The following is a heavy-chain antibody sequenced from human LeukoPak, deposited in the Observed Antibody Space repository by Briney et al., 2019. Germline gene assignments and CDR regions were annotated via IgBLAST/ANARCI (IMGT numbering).Heavy chain of an antibody. CDR2: IIPTLGIA. CDR1: GGTFSSYA. CDR3: ARAVGNYGDYPIDY. V-gene: IGHV1-69*04. J-gene: IGHJ4*02. Sequence: GASVKVSCKASGGTFSSYAISWVRQAPGQGLEWMGRIIPTLGIANYAQKFQGRVTITADKSTSTAYMELSSLRSEDTAVYYCARAVGNYGDYPIDYWGQGTLVTVSS. D-gene: IGHD4-17*01.